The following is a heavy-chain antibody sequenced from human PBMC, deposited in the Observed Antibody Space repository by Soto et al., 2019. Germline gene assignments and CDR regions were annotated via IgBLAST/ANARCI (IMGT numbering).Heavy chain of an antibody. CDR2: INNGGSS. Sequence: SETLSLTSAVYGGSFSGYYWSWISQPPGKGLERIGEINNGGSSNYNPSLKSRASMPVGTSNNQFSLRLTSVTAADTAVYYCARGRGDGYNQNWYFDLWGRGTLVTVSS. V-gene: IGHV4-34*01. J-gene: IGHJ2*01. D-gene: IGHD3-10*01. CDR1: GGSFSGYY. CDR3: ARGRGDGYNQNWYFDL.